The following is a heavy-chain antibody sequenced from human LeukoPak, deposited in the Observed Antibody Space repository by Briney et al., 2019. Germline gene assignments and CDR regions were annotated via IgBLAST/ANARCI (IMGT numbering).Heavy chain of an antibody. Sequence: KPGRSLRLSCTASGFTFGDYAMSWVRQAPGKGLEWVSSISSSDNTIYYTDSVKGRFAISRDNAKNSLYLQMKSLRAEDTAVYYCARGFYTYDQWGQGTLVTVSS. CDR3: ARGFYTYDQ. CDR2: ISSSDNTI. D-gene: IGHD5-24*01. CDR1: GFTFGDYA. J-gene: IGHJ5*02. V-gene: IGHV3-11*04.